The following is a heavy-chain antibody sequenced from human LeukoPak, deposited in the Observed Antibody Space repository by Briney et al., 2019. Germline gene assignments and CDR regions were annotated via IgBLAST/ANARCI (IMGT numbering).Heavy chain of an antibody. J-gene: IGHJ4*02. CDR1: GFTFSSYE. Sequence: GGSLRLSCAASGFTFSSYEMNWVRQAPGKGLEWVSSISSSSSYIYYADSVKGRFTISRDNAKNSLYLQMNSLRAEDTAVYYCAKTPGIAAAGTYWGQGTLVTVSS. CDR2: ISSSSSYI. V-gene: IGHV3-21*04. D-gene: IGHD6-13*01. CDR3: AKTPGIAAAGTY.